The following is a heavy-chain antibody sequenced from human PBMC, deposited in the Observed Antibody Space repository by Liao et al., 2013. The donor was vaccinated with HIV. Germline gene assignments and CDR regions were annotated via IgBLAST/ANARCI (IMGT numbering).Heavy chain of an antibody. J-gene: IGHJ3*01. CDR2: IYTSGNT. CDR1: GGSINNHY. D-gene: IGHD3-3*01. V-gene: IGHV4-4*07. CDR3: AARITISGVTIPHALDV. Sequence: QMRLQESGPGMVKPSETLSLTCTVSGGSINNHYWNWIRQPAGRGLEWIGRIYTSGNTNYNPSLKSRVTMSVDTSKNQFSLKLSSVTAADTAVYYCAARITISGVTIPHALDVWGQGDNGRRLF.